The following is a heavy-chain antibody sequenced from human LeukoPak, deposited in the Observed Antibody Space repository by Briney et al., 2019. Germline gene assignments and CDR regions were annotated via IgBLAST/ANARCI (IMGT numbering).Heavy chain of an antibody. J-gene: IGHJ4*02. CDR1: GFSFSSYA. CDR3: ADLGTTYYYDRSTY. CDR2: ISSSGGSP. V-gene: IGHV3-23*01. Sequence: PGGSLRLSGAASGFSFSSYAMSWVRQAPGKGLEWVSGISSSGGSPYYADSVQGRFTISRDNSKNTLFPQMTGLRAVDTAVYYCADLGTTYYYDRSTYWGQGTLVAVSS. D-gene: IGHD3-22*01.